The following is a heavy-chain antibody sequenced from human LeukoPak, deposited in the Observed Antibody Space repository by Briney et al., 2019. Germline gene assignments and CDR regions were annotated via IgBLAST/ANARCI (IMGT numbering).Heavy chain of an antibody. V-gene: IGHV3-23*01. J-gene: IGHJ4*02. CDR3: ARDLPPVY. D-gene: IGHD4-11*01. Sequence: GGTLRLSCAASGFTFSSYGMTWVRQAPGKGLEWVSGISGSGGSIYYADSVKGRFTISRDNSKSTLYLQMNSLRAEDTAVYYCARDLPPVYWGQGTLVTVSS. CDR2: ISGSGGSI. CDR1: GFTFSSYG.